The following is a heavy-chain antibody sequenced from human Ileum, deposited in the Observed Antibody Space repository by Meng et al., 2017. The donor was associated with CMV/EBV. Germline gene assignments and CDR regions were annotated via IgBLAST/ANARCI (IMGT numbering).Heavy chain of an antibody. CDR2: IMVMSDKV. D-gene: IGHD5-24*01. Sequence: SGGTFIGHVISWLRQAPGQGLRWMGRIMVMSDKVNYVQDLQGRVTITADRSTSTVYMELSNLRSEDTAVYYCATRPGDGQDVLVYDFWGQGTLVTVSS. CDR3: ATRPGDGQDVLVYDF. J-gene: IGHJ4*02. CDR1: GGTFIGHV. V-gene: IGHV1-69*04.